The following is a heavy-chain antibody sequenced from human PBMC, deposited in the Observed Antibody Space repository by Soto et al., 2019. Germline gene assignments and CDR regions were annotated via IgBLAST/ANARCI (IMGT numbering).Heavy chain of an antibody. CDR3: ARDGSTSWYSYDYHGMDV. Sequence: GGSLRLSCAASGFTFSSYWMSWVRQAPGKGLEWVANIKQEGSEKNYVDSVKGRFTISRDNAKNSLHLQMSSLRAEDTALYYCARDGSTSWYSYDYHGMDVWGQGTTVTVSS. CDR1: GFTFSSYW. J-gene: IGHJ6*02. CDR2: IKQEGSEK. V-gene: IGHV3-7*05. D-gene: IGHD5-18*01.